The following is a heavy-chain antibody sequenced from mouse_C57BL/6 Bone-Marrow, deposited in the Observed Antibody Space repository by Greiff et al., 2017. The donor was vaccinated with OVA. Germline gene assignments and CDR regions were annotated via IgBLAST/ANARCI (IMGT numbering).Heavy chain of an antibody. Sequence: EVKLVESGAELVRPGASVKLSCTASGFNIKDYYMHWVKQRPEQGLEWIGRIDPEDGDTEYAPKFQGKATMTADTSSNTAYLQLSSLTSEDTAVYYCTIKTSTIVKYYAMDYWGQGTSVTVSS. CDR1: GFNIKDYY. CDR3: TIKTSTIVKYYAMDY. V-gene: IGHV14-1*01. D-gene: IGHD2-5*01. CDR2: IDPEDGDT. J-gene: IGHJ4*01.